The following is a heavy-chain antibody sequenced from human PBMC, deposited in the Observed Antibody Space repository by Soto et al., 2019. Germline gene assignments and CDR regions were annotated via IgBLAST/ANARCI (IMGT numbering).Heavy chain of an antibody. Sequence: GESLKISCKGSGYSFTSYWISWVRQMPGKGLEWMGRIDPSDSYTNYSPFFQGHVTISADKSISTAYLQWSSLKASDTAMYYCARRRRIAAAGTSYYYYYGMDVWGQGTTVTVSS. CDR2: IDPSDSYT. CDR3: ARRRRIAAAGTSYYYYYGMDV. CDR1: GYSFTSYW. D-gene: IGHD6-13*01. J-gene: IGHJ6*02. V-gene: IGHV5-10-1*01.